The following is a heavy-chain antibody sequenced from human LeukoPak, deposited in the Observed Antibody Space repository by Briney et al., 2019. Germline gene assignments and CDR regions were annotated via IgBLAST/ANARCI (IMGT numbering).Heavy chain of an antibody. V-gene: IGHV1-8*01. J-gene: IGHJ6*03. CDR2: MNPNSGNT. D-gene: IGHD4-11*01. CDR1: GYTFTSYD. Sequence: GASVKVSCKASGYTFTSYDINWVRQATGQGLEWMGWMNPNSGNTGYAQRFQGRVTMTRNTSKTTAYMELSSLRSEDTAVYYCAALPMTTALNYYYYYMDVWGKGTTVTVSS. CDR3: AALPMTTALNYYYYYMDV.